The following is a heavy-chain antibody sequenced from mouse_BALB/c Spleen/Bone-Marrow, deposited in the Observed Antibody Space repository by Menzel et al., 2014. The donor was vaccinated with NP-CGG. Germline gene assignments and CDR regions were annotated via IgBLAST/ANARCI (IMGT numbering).Heavy chain of an antibody. V-gene: IGHV1-4*01. Sequence: QVQLQQSGAELARPGASVKMSCKASGYTFTSYMMHWVKQRPGQGLEWIGYINPSSGYTNYNQKFKDKATLTADKSSSTAYMQLSSLTSEDSAVYYCARAAYYRYDEGAWFAYWGQGTLVTVSA. CDR2: INPSSGYT. J-gene: IGHJ3*01. CDR1: GYTFTSYM. CDR3: ARAAYYRYDEGAWFAY. D-gene: IGHD2-14*01.